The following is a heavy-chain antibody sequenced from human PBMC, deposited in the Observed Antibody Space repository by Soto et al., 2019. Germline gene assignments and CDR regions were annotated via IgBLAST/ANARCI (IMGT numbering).Heavy chain of an antibody. CDR1: GDTSSFYT. V-gene: IGHV1-69*02. CDR2: VNPILSMS. CDR3: ATSYGSGYRAFDY. D-gene: IGHD3-10*01. Sequence: QVQMVQSGAEVKKPGSSVKVSCKASGDTSSFYTINWVRQAPGLGLEWMGRVNPILSMSNYAQKFQGRVTMTADKSTSTAYMELRSLRSEDTAFYYCATSYGSGYRAFDYWGQGALVTVCS. J-gene: IGHJ4*02.